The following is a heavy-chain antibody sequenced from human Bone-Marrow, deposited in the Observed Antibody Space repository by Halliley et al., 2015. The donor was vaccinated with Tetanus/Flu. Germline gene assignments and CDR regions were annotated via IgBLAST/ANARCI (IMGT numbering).Heavy chain of an antibody. Sequence: TLSLTCTVSGVSLTSSGYYWGWIRQPPGKGLEWIGSLYYSGSTYYNPSLKSRVTISVDTSKNQFSLKLSSVTAADTAVYYCASPLGLGGDYWGQGTLVTVSS. CDR1: GVSLTSSGYY. CDR2: LYYSGST. J-gene: IGHJ4*02. D-gene: IGHD3-16*01. CDR3: ASPLGLGGDY. V-gene: IGHV4-39*01.